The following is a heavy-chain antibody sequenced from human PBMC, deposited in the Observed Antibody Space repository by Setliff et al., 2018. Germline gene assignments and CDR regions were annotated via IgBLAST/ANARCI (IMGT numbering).Heavy chain of an antibody. J-gene: IGHJ5*01. D-gene: IGHD2-2*01. CDR1: GYSFTSYW. V-gene: IGHV5-51*01. CDR2: IYPGDSDT. Sequence: GESLKISCKGSGYSFTSYWIAWVRQMPGKGLEWMGIIYPGDSDTRYSPSFQGQVTISADKSISTAYLQWSSLKASYHVLRCVPIAQKSTAESAAVTEVSFRENWF. CDR3: PIAQKSTAESAAVTEVSFRENWF.